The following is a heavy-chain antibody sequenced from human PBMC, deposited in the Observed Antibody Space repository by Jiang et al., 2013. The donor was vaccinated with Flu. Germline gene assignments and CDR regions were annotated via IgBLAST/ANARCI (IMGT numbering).Heavy chain of an antibody. CDR2: VSSTSSYI. V-gene: IGHV3-21*01. J-gene: IGHJ4*02. Sequence: VQLLESGGGLVKPGGSLRLSCAASGFTFSSYSMNWVRQAPGKGLEWVSSVSSTSSYIHYADSVRGRFTISRDNAKNSLYLQMNSLRAEDTAVYYCARSSQLLDYWGQGTLVTVSS. CDR3: ARSSQLLDY. D-gene: IGHD2-2*01. CDR1: GFTFSSYS.